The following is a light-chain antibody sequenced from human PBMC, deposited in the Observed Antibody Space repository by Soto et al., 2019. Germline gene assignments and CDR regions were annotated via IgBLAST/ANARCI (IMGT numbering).Light chain of an antibody. Sequence: DIQMTQSPSTLSASVADRVTITCRARRSISSRLAWYQQKPGKAPKLLIYKASSLESGVPSRFSGSGSGTQFTLTISSLQPDDFATYYCQQYNSYWTFGQGTKVDIK. CDR2: KAS. CDR3: QQYNSYWT. J-gene: IGKJ1*01. V-gene: IGKV1-5*03. CDR1: RSISSR.